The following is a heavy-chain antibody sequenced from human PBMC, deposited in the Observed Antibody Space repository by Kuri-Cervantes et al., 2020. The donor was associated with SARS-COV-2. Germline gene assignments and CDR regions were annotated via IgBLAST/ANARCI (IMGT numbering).Heavy chain of an antibody. CDR3: ATPAPEYGGNSGGWVF. V-gene: IGHV3-48*01. J-gene: IGHJ4*02. CDR2: ISSSSSTI. CDR1: GLSFRSHA. D-gene: IGHD4-23*01. Sequence: GGSLRLSCAASGLSFRSHAMNWVRQAPGKGLEWVSYISSSSSTIYYADTVKGRFTISRDNAKNSLYLQMNSLRAEDTAVYYCATPAPEYGGNSGGWVFWGQGTLVTVSS.